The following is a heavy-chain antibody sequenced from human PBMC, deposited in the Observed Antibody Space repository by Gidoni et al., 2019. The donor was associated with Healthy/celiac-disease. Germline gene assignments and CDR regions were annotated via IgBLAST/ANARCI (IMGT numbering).Heavy chain of an antibody. CDR2: ISWNSGSI. CDR3: AKDSGTSCYTGWFDP. CDR1: GFTFGDYA. D-gene: IGHD2-2*02. J-gene: IGHJ5*02. Sequence: EVQLVESGGGLVQPGRSLRLSCAASGFTFGDYAMHWVRQAPGKGLGWVAGISWNSGSIGYEDSVKGRFTITRDNDKNSLYLQMNSLRAEDTALYYCAKDSGTSCYTGWFDPWGQGTLVTVSS. V-gene: IGHV3-9*01.